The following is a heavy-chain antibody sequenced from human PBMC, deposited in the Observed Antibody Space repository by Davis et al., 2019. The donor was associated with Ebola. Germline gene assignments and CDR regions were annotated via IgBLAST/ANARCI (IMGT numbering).Heavy chain of an antibody. CDR2: ISGSGGST. J-gene: IGHJ6*02. V-gene: IGHV3-23*01. CDR3: AKVPFLEWLPDYGMDV. Sequence: GESLKIPCAASGFTLSSYAMSWVRQAPGKGLEWVSAISGSGGSTYYADSVKGRFTISRDNSKNTLYLQMNSLRAEDTAVYYCAKVPFLEWLPDYGMDVWGQGTTVTVSS. CDR1: GFTLSSYA. D-gene: IGHD3-3*02.